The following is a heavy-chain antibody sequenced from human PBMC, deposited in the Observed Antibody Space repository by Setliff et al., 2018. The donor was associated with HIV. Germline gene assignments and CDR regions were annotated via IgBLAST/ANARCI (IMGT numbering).Heavy chain of an antibody. CDR3: ARRWKSSQYYDFWSPRSSYFDF. CDR1: DYAFTAGYL. Sequence: SETLSLTCSVSDYAFTAGYLWGWFRQPPGKGLEWIASIHHSGSSYYMPSLRSRVTISVNTSKKQFSLKLSSVSAADTAVYYCARRWKSSQYYDFWSPRSSYFDFWGQGMLVTVSS. J-gene: IGHJ4*02. CDR2: IHHSGSS. D-gene: IGHD3-3*01. V-gene: IGHV4-38-2*02.